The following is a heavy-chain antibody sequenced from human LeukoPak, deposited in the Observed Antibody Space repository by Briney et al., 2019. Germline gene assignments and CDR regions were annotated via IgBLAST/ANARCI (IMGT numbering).Heavy chain of an antibody. Sequence: SETLSLTCAVYGGSFSGYYWSWIRQPPGKGLEWSGEINHSGSTNYNPSLKSRVTISVDKSKNQFSLKLSSVTAADTAVYYCARMTYSSSWYQLWFDPWGQGTLVTVSS. D-gene: IGHD6-13*01. CDR2: INHSGST. CDR3: ARMTYSSSWYQLWFDP. CDR1: GGSFSGYY. V-gene: IGHV4-34*01. J-gene: IGHJ5*02.